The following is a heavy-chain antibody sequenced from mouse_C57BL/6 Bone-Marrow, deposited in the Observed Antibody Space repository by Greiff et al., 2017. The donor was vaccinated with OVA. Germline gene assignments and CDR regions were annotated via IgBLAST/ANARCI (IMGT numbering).Heavy chain of an antibody. V-gene: IGHV1-15*01. D-gene: IGHD2-12*01. J-gene: IGHJ2*01. Sequence: VQLQQSGAELVRPGASVTLSCKASGYTFTDYEMHWVKQTPVHGLEWIGAIDPETGGTAYNQKFKGKAILTADKSSSTAYMELRSLTSEDSAVYYCTRLRLYYFDYWGQGTTLKVSS. CDR1: GYTFTDYE. CDR2: IDPETGGT. CDR3: TRLRLYYFDY.